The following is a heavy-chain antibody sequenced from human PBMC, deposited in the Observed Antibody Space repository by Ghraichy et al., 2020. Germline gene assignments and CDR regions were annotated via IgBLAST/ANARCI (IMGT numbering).Heavy chain of an antibody. V-gene: IGHV1-69*13. D-gene: IGHD2-2*01. CDR3: ARRNRVVPAARLYYYSYGMDV. Sequence: SVKVSCKASGGTFSSYGISWVRQAPGQGLEWMGWIIPIFGTANYAQKFQGRVTITADESTSTAYMELRSLRSEDTAVYYCARRNRVVPAARLYYYSYGMDVGCHVITVSGSS. J-gene: IGHJ6*02. CDR2: IIPIFGTA. CDR1: GGTFSSYG.